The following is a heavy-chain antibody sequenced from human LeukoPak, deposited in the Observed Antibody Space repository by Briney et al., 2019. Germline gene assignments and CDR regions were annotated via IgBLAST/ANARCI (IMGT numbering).Heavy chain of an antibody. D-gene: IGHD4-11*01. CDR1: GFTFSSYE. Sequence: AGGSLRLSCAASGFTFSSYEMNWVRQAPGKGLEWVSYISSSGSTIYYADSVKGRFTISRDNAKNSLYLQMNSLKTEDTAVYYCARESSTVTTIIYYYYMDVWGKGTTVTVSS. V-gene: IGHV3-48*03. CDR2: ISSSGSTI. J-gene: IGHJ6*03. CDR3: ARESSTVTTIIYYYYMDV.